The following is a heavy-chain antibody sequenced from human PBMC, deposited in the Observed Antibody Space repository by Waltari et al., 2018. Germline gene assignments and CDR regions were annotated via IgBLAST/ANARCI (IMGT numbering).Heavy chain of an antibody. V-gene: IGHV3-66*02. D-gene: IGHD5-18*01. CDR2: IYPAGST. J-gene: IGHJ4*02. CDR3: SRARDEDTAMVFFDH. Sequence: DVQLVESGGGLVHPGGSLRLSCAASGFTVSTNPMSWVRQAPGKGLEWVSIIYPAGSTYNADSVVGRFTISRDVSQNTLHLQMNNLRPEDTAVYYCSRARDEDTAMVFFDHWGQGTLVSVSS. CDR1: GFTVSTNP.